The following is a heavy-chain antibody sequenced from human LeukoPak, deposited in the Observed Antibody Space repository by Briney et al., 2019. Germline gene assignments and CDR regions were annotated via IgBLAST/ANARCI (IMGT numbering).Heavy chain of an antibody. D-gene: IGHD6-13*01. CDR2: IYYSGST. Sequence: PSETLSLTCTVSGGSISSSSYYWGWIRQPPGKGLERIGSIYYSGSTYYNPSLKSRVTISVDTSKNQFSLKLSSVTAADTAVYYCARHQYSSSWLHYYYYGMDVWGQGTTVTVSS. CDR3: ARHQYSSSWLHYYYYGMDV. J-gene: IGHJ6*02. V-gene: IGHV4-39*01. CDR1: GGSISSSSYY.